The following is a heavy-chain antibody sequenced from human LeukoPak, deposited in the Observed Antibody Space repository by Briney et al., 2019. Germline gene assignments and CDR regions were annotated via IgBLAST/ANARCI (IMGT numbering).Heavy chain of an antibody. CDR1: GFTFSSFS. CDR3: TTVVTLVVYFDY. V-gene: IGHV3-21*01. Sequence: PGGSLRLSCAASGFTFSSFSMNWVRQAPGKGLEWVSSISSTSSYIYYADSVKGRFTISRDKDKNSVYLQMTSLRAEDTAVYYCTTVVTLVVYFDYWGQGTLVTVSS. D-gene: IGHD4-23*01. CDR2: ISSTSSYI. J-gene: IGHJ4*02.